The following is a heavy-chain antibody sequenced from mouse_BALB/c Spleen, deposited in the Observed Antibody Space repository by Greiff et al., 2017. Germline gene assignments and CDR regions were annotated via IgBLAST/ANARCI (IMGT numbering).Heavy chain of an antibody. CDR3: ATGTWFAY. CDR1: GYPLSSYW. D-gene: IGHD4-1*01. CDR2: ILPGSGST. Sequence: VQLQQSGAELMKPGASVKISCKATGYPLSSYWIEWVKQRPGHGLEWIGEILPGSGSTYYNEKFKGKATFTADTSSNTAYMQLSSLTSEDSAVYYCATGTWFAYWGQGTLVTVSA. J-gene: IGHJ3*01. V-gene: IGHV1-9*01.